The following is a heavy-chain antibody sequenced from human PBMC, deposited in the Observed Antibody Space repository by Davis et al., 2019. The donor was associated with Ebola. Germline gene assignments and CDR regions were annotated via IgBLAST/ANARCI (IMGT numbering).Heavy chain of an antibody. CDR3: ATVTIFGVVNYYYYGMDV. V-gene: IGHV1-46*01. J-gene: IGHJ6*02. CDR2: INPSGGST. D-gene: IGHD3-3*01. CDR1: GYTFTSYY. Sequence: AASVKVSCKASGYTFTSYYMHWVRQAPGQGLEWMGIINPSGGSTSYAQKFQGRVTMTRDTSTSTVYMELSSLRSEDTAVYYCATVTIFGVVNYYYYGMDVWGQGTTVTVSS.